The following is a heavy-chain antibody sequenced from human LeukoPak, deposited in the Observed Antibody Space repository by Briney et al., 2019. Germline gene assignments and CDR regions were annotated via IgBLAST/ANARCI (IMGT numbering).Heavy chain of an antibody. CDR1: GRPFSGYY. Sequence: SEPLSLTCALYGRPFSGYYWRWIRHPPGKGREWIGEINHSGSTNYNPSLKSRVTISVDTSKNQFSLKLSSVTAADTAVYYGARVGATGAFDIWGQGTMVTVSS. CDR2: INHSGST. V-gene: IGHV4-34*01. J-gene: IGHJ3*02. D-gene: IGHD1-26*01. CDR3: ARVGATGAFDI.